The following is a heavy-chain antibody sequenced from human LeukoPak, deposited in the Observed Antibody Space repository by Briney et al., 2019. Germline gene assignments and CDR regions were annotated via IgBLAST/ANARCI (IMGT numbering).Heavy chain of an antibody. CDR2: IYTSGST. J-gene: IGHJ6*02. V-gene: IGHV4-4*07. D-gene: IGHD6-19*01. Sequence: LETLPLTCTVSGGSISSYYWSWIRQPAGKGLEWIGRIYTSGSTNYNPSLKSRVTMSVDTSKNQFSLKLSSVTAADTAVYYCAITIVSSGWFVSYYGMDVWGQGTTVTVSS. CDR3: AITIVSSGWFVSYYGMDV. CDR1: GGSISSYY.